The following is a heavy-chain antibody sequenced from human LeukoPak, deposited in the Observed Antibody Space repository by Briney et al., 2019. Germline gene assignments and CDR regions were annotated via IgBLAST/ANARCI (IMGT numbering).Heavy chain of an antibody. CDR2: ISAYNGNT. D-gene: IGHD3-16*01. J-gene: IGHJ5*02. CDR1: GYTFTSYG. CDR3: ARAPAIGGGGGLRFDP. V-gene: IGHV1-18*01. Sequence: GASVKVSCKASGYTFTSYGISWVRQAPGQGLEWMGWISAYNGNTNYAQKLQGRVTMTTDTSTSTAYMELRSLRSDDTAVYYRARAPAIGGGGGLRFDPWGQGTLVTVSS.